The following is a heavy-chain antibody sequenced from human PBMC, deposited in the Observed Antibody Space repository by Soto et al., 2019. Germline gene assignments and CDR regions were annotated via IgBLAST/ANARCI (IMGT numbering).Heavy chain of an antibody. CDR3: TTDPHPDSSSWYFDY. V-gene: IGHV3-15*01. Sequence: PGGSLRLSCAASGFTFSNAWMSWVRQAPGKGLEWVGRIKSKTDGGTTDYAAPVKGRFTISRDDSKNTLYLQMNSLKTEDTAVYYCTTDPHPDSSSWYFDYWGQGTLVTVSS. J-gene: IGHJ4*02. CDR2: IKSKTDGGTT. CDR1: GFTFSNAW. D-gene: IGHD6-13*01.